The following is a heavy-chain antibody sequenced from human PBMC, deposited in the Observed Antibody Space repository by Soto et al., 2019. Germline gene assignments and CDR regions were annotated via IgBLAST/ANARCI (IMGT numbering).Heavy chain of an antibody. D-gene: IGHD3-9*01. V-gene: IGHV3-48*03. J-gene: IGHJ4*02. Sequence: PGGSLRLSCAASGFTFSSYEMNWVRQAPGKGLEWVSYISSSGSTIYYADSVKGRFTISRDNAKNSLYLQMNSLRAEDTAVYYCARASNTYRVLRYFDWLPPLSYFDYWGQGTLVTVSS. CDR2: ISSSGSTI. CDR3: ARASNTYRVLRYFDWLPPLSYFDY. CDR1: GFTFSSYE.